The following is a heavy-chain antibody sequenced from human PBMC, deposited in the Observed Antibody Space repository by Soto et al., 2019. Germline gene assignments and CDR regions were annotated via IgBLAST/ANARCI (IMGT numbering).Heavy chain of an antibody. CDR3: AGTYYDFSLFAPFDY. Sequence: PSETLSLTCTVSGGSISSYYWSWIRQPPGKGLEWIGYIYYSGSTNYNPSLKSRVTISVDTSKNQFSLRLSSVTAADTAVYYCAGTYYDFSLFAPFDYWGQGTLVTVSS. CDR1: GGSISSYY. CDR2: IYYSGST. J-gene: IGHJ4*02. V-gene: IGHV4-59*01. D-gene: IGHD3-3*01.